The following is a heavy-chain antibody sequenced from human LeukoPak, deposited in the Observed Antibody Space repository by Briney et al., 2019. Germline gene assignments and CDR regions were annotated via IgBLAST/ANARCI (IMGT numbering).Heavy chain of an antibody. V-gene: IGHV3-49*04. J-gene: IGHJ4*02. D-gene: IGHD4-11*01. CDR3: TRAPYSNYVNLDY. Sequence: GGSLRLSCPASEFTFCDYAMSWVRQAPGKGLEWVGFIRSKAYGGTTEYAASVKGRFTISRDDSKSIAYLQMNSLRTEDTAVYYCTRAPYSNYVNLDYWGQGTLVTVSS. CDR1: EFTFCDYA. CDR2: IRSKAYGGTT.